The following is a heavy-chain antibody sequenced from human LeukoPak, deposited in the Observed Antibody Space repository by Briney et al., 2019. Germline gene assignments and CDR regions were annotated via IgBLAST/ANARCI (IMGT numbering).Heavy chain of an antibody. D-gene: IGHD6-13*01. CDR2: ISGSGGST. J-gene: IGHJ3*02. CDR3: ASIYSSSWSTYAFDI. V-gene: IGHV3-23*01. Sequence: GGSLRLSCAASGFTFSSYGMSWVRQAPGKGLEWVSAISGSGGSTYYADSVKGRFTISRDNSKNTLYLQMNSLRAEDTAVYYCASIYSSSWSTYAFDIWGQGTMVTVSS. CDR1: GFTFSSYG.